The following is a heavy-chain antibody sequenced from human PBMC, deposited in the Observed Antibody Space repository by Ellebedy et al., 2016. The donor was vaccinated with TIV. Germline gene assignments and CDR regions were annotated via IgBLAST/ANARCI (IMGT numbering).Heavy chain of an antibody. CDR3: ATSGNIAAAGTPYYYYYGMDV. CDR2: ISAYNGNT. J-gene: IGHJ6*02. D-gene: IGHD6-13*01. V-gene: IGHV1-18*04. Sequence: AASVKVSCKASGYTFTSYGISWVRQAPGQGLEWMGWISAYNGNTNYAQKLQGRVTMTTDTSTSTAYMELRSLRSDDTAVYYCATSGNIAAAGTPYYYYYGMDVWGQGTTVTVSS. CDR1: GYTFTSYG.